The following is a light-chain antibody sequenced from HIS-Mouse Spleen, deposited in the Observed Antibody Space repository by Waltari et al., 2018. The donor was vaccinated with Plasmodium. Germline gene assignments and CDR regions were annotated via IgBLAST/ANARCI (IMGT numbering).Light chain of an antibody. CDR3: CSYAGSSTFVV. CDR1: SSDVGSYNL. V-gene: IGLV2-23*03. CDR2: EGS. Sequence: QSALTQPAPVSGSPGQSITIPCTGTSSDVGSYNLVPWYQQHPGKAPKLMIYEGSKRPSGVSNRFSGSKSGNTASLTISGLQAEDEADYYCCSYAGSSTFVVFGGGTKLTVL. J-gene: IGLJ2*01.